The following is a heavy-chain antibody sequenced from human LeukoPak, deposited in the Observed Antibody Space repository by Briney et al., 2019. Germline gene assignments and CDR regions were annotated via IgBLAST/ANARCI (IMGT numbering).Heavy chain of an antibody. CDR1: GYTFTGYY. Sequence: ASVKVSCKASGYTFTGYYIHWVRQAPGQGLEWMAWINPNSGGTNYAQKFQGRVTMTRDTSISTAYMELSRLRSDDTAVYYCARDRRRGYDSKQFDYWGQGTLVTVSS. D-gene: IGHD5-12*01. J-gene: IGHJ4*02. CDR2: INPNSGGT. V-gene: IGHV1-2*02. CDR3: ARDRRRGYDSKQFDY.